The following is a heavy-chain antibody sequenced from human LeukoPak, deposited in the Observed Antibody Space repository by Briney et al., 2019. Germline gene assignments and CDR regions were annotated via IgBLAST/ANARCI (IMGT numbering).Heavy chain of an antibody. D-gene: IGHD3-9*01. CDR1: GGSISSGDYY. CDR3: ARHQRYRSRPNWFDP. J-gene: IGHJ5*02. Sequence: SQTLSLTCTVSGGSISSGDYYWSWIRQPPGKGLEWIGYIYYSGSTYYNPSLKSRVTISVDTSKNQFSLKLSSVTAADTAVYYCARHQRYRSRPNWFDPWGQGTLVTVSS. CDR2: IYYSGST. V-gene: IGHV4-30-4*01.